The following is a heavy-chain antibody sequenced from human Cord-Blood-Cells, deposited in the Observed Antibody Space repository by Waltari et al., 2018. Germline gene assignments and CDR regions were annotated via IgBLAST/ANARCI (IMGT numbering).Heavy chain of an antibody. CDR1: GYTFTGYY. J-gene: IGHJ3*02. CDR3: ARPLGYCSSTSCYDAFDI. V-gene: IGHV1-2*04. Sequence: QVQLVQSGAEVKKPGASVKVSCKASGYTFTGYYMHWVRQAPGQGLEWMGWINPNSGGTNYAQKFQGWVTMTRDTSISTAYMELSRLRSDDTAVYYCARPLGYCSSTSCYDAFDIWGQGTMVTVSS. CDR2: INPNSGGT. D-gene: IGHD2-2*01.